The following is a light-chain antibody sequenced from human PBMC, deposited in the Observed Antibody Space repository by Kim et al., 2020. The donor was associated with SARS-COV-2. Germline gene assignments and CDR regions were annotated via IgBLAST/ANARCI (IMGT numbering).Light chain of an antibody. Sequence: QSVLTQPPSASGTPGQRVTISCSGSRSNIGSNTVNWYQQFPGMAPKLLTHNNDERPSGVPDRFSGSKSGTSASLAIRGLQSEDEADYYCSSWDDSLNGWVFGGGTKLTVL. J-gene: IGLJ3*02. CDR2: NND. V-gene: IGLV1-44*01. CDR1: RSNIGSNT. CDR3: SSWDDSLNGWV.